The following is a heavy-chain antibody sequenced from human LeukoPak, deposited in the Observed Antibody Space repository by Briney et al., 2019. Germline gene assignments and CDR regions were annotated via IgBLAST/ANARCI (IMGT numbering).Heavy chain of an antibody. D-gene: IGHD7-27*01. Sequence: GGSLRLSCAASGFTVSSNYMSWVRQAPGKGLEWVSTLYSGGNTYYADSVKGRFTISRDNSKNTLHLQMNNLTADDTAIYYCARELVSLGTGYFDLWGRGTLVTVSS. J-gene: IGHJ2*01. V-gene: IGHV3-53*01. CDR2: LYSGGNT. CDR1: GFTVSSNY. CDR3: ARELVSLGTGYFDL.